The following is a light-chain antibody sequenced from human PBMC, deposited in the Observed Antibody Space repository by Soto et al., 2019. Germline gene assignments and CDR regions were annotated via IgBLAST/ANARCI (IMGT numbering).Light chain of an antibody. Sequence: QSVLTQPPSASGTPGQRVTISCSGSSSNIGSNYVFWYQQLPGTAPKLLIYSNNQRPSGVPDRFSGSKSGTSASLAISGLRSEDEADYHCAAWDDSLSGVVFGGGTKLTV. CDR2: SNN. V-gene: IGLV1-47*02. CDR3: AAWDDSLSGVV. J-gene: IGLJ2*01. CDR1: SSNIGSNY.